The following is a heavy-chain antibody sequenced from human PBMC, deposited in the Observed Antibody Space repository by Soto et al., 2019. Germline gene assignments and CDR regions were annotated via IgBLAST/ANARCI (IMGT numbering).Heavy chain of an antibody. D-gene: IGHD6-19*01. V-gene: IGHV1-3*01. CDR1: GYTFTSYA. Sequence: ASVKVSCKASGYTFTSYAMHWVRQAPGQRLEWMGWINAGNGNTKYSQKFQGRVTITRDTSASTAYMELSSLRSEDTAVYYCAASIAVAGIVEYVGYYWGQGTLVTVSS. CDR2: INAGNGNT. J-gene: IGHJ4*02. CDR3: AASIAVAGIVEYVGYY.